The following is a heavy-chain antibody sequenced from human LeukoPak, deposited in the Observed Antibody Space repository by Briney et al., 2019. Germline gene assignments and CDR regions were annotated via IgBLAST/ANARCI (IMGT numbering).Heavy chain of an antibody. J-gene: IGHJ6*03. CDR1: GFTLSSYA. V-gene: IGHV3-64*01. CDR3: ARDHGNNWNYGYYYYMDV. D-gene: IGHD1-7*01. CDR2: ISSNGGST. Sequence: GGSLRLSCAASGFTLSSYAMHWVRQAPGKGLEYVSAISSNGGSTYYANSVKGRFTISRDNSKNTLYLQMGSLRAEDMAVYYCARDHGNNWNYGYYYYMDVWGKGTTVTVSS.